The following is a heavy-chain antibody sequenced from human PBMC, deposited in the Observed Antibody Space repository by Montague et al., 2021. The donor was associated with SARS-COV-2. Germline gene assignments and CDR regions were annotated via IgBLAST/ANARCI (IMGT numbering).Heavy chain of an antibody. Sequence: SETLSLTCTVSGVSVTDYYWSWIRQPPGKGLEWVGDVLYNKGTNFNPSLKSRVAISVDTSKNQFSLRLTSVTAADTAFYYCVRHPHDDGLKGLPDFWGQGTLVTISS. D-gene: IGHD3-10*01. J-gene: IGHJ4*02. CDR3: VRHPHDDGLKGLPDF. CDR1: GVSVTDYY. CDR2: VLYNKGT. V-gene: IGHV4-59*08.